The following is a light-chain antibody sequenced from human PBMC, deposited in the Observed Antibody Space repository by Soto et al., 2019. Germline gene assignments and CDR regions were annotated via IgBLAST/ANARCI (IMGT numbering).Light chain of an antibody. J-gene: IGLJ1*01. CDR1: SSDIGDYNY. CDR2: EVS. Sequence: QSALTQPASVSGSPGQSITISCTGTSSDIGDYNYVSWYQQHPGKAPKLMIYEVSNRPSGISNRFSGSKSGNTASLTISGLQADDEADYYCSSYTSTSSYVSGTGTKVTVL. V-gene: IGLV2-14*01. CDR3: SSYTSTSSYV.